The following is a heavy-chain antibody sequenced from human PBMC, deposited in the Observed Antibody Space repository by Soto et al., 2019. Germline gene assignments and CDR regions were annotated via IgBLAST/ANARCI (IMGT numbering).Heavy chain of an antibody. CDR3: TADRDEAARLVS. CDR1: GFTFRNSW. CDR2: SNSDGSIS. V-gene: IGHV3-74*03. D-gene: IGHD6-6*01. Sequence: EVQLVESGGGLVQPGGSLRLSCAASGFTFRNSWMHWVRQAPGKGLVWVSRSNSDGSISEYADSVKGRFNISRDNVKNTLYLQMDSLRAEDTAVYYCTADRDEAARLVSWGQGTLVTVSS. J-gene: IGHJ4*02.